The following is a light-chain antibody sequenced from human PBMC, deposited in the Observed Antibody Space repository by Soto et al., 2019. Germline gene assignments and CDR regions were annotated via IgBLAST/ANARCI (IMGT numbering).Light chain of an antibody. CDR3: SSYTSSSGDVV. CDR2: DVS. Sequence: QSALTQPASVSGSPGQSITISCTGTSSDIGGYKYVSWYQQYPGKAPKLIIYDVSNRPSGVSDRFSGSKSGNTASLTISGLQTEDEADYYCSSYTSSSGDVVLGERTKLTVL. CDR1: SSDIGGYKY. J-gene: IGLJ2*01. V-gene: IGLV2-14*01.